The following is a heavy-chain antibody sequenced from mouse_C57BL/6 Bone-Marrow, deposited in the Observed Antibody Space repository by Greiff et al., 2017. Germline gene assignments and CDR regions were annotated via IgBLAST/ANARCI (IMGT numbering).Heavy chain of an antibody. CDR1: GYTFTDYN. Sequence: VQLQQSGPELVKPGASVKIPCKASGYTFTDYNMDWVKQSPGQGLEWIGDINPNNGGTIYNQKFKGKATFTVDKSSSTAYMERRSLTSEDSAVYYCARRGLRTRYYFDYWGQGTTLTVSS. CDR3: ARRGLRTRYYFDY. CDR2: INPNNGGT. V-gene: IGHV1-18*01. D-gene: IGHD2-2*01. J-gene: IGHJ2*01.